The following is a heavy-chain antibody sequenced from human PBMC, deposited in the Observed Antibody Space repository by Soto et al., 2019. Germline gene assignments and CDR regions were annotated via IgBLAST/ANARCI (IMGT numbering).Heavy chain of an antibody. V-gene: IGHV1-46*01. D-gene: IGHD6-13*01. Sequence: QVQLVQSGAEVKKPGASVKLSCKASGYTFINYYIHWVRQAPGKGLEWMGIFNPTSGSTNYAQKFQGRVTLTMDTSTRTVYMELSSLRFDDTAVYYCARDLAAGDYWGQGTLLTVSS. J-gene: IGHJ4*02. CDR2: FNPTSGST. CDR1: GYTFINYY. CDR3: ARDLAAGDY.